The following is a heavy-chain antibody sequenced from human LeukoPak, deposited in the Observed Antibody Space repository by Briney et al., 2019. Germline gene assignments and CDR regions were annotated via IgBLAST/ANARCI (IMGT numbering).Heavy chain of an antibody. Sequence: GGSLRLSCAASGFTFSSYSMNWVRQAPGKGLEWVPYISSSSSTIYYADSVKGRFTISRDNAKNSLYLQMNSLRAEDTAVYYCARGLYSSSWSPYNWFDPGAREPWSPSPQ. CDR3: ARGLYSSSWSPYNWFDP. V-gene: IGHV3-48*04. CDR1: GFTFSSYS. D-gene: IGHD6-13*01. CDR2: ISSSSSTI. J-gene: IGHJ5*02.